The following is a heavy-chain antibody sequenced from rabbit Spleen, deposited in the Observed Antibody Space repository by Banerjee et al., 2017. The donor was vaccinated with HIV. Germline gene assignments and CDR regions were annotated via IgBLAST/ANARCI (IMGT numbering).Heavy chain of an antibody. V-gene: IGHV1S47*01. Sequence: QEQLVESGGGLVQPGGSLKLSCKASGFDFSNYGVSWVRQAPGKGLEWIGYIEPIFGNTYYANWVNGRFTISSHNAQNTVFLQMTSLTAADTATYFCARDGSGGSYFALWGQGTLVTVS. CDR2: IEPIFGNT. J-gene: IGHJ3*01. CDR1: GFDFSNYG. CDR3: ARDGSGGSYFAL. D-gene: IGHD8-1*01.